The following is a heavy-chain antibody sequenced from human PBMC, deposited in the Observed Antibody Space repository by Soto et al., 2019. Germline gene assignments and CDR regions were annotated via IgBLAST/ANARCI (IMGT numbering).Heavy chain of an antibody. CDR3: LSSRRYSYGPKSYYYYYGMDV. CDR2: IRSKANSYAT. J-gene: IGHJ6*02. D-gene: IGHD5-18*01. Sequence: GGSLRLSCAASGFTFSGSAMHWVRQASGKGLEWVGRIRSKANSYATAYAASVKGRFTISRDDSKNTAYLQMNSLKTEDTAVYYCLSSRRYSYGPKSYYYYYGMDVWGQGTTVTVSS. V-gene: IGHV3-73*01. CDR1: GFTFSGSA.